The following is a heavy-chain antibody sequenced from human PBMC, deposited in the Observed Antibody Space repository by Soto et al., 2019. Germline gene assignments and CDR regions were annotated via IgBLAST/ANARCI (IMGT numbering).Heavy chain of an antibody. V-gene: IGHV1-69*08. CDR3: ARRRYCGYDCYHKHYYGMDV. J-gene: IGHJ6*02. CDR2: IITVLGTT. CDR1: GDTFSSYA. D-gene: IGHD2-21*01. Sequence: QVQLVQSGAELKKTGSSVKVSCRASGDTFSSYAVNWVRQAPGRGLEWMGRIITVLGTTDYAQNFKGRLTMTAEICTKTVYMEHSSLRSEDTAVYYCARRRYCGYDCYHKHYYGMDVWGQGTTVTV.